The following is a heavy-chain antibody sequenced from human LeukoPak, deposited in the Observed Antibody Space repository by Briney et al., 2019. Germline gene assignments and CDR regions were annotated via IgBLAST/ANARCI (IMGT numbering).Heavy chain of an antibody. CDR3: AKAPSGSIDY. V-gene: IGHV3-48*01. D-gene: IGHD3-10*01. J-gene: IGHJ4*02. Sequence: GGSLRLSCVASGITFNTNSMVWVRQAPGKGLQWVSYISSSSSTIYYADSVKGRFTISRDNAENSVYLQMNSLRAEDTAVYYCAKAPSGSIDYWGQGTLVTVSS. CDR1: GITFNTNS. CDR2: ISSSSSTI.